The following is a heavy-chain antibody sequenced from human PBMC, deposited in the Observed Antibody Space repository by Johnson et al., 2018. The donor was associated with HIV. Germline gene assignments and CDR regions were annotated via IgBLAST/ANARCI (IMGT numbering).Heavy chain of an antibody. D-gene: IGHD6-6*01. CDR3: AKERQLVRAFDI. J-gene: IGHJ3*02. CDR2: IYSGGST. CDR1: GFTVSSNY. Sequence: VQLVESGGGLVKPGGSLRLSCAASGFTVSSNYMSWVRQAPGKGLEWVSVIYSGGSTYYTVSVKGRFTISRDNSKNTLYLQMDSLRAVDTAVYYCAKERQLVRAFDIWGQGTMVTVSS. V-gene: IGHV3-66*02.